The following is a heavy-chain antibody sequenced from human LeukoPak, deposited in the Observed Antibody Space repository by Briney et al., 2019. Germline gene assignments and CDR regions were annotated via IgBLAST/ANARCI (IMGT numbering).Heavy chain of an antibody. Sequence: PSETLSLTCTVSGGSISSYYWSWIRQPPGKGLEWIGYIYYSGSTNYNPSLKSRVTISVDTSKNQFSLKLSSVTAADTAVYYCARGPFTEADYWGQGTLVTVSS. CDR2: IYYSGST. CDR3: ARGPFTEADY. CDR1: GGSISSYY. V-gene: IGHV4-59*01. D-gene: IGHD4-11*01. J-gene: IGHJ4*02.